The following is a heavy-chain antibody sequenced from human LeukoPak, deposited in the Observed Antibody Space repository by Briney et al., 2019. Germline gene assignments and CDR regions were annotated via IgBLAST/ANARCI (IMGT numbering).Heavy chain of an antibody. CDR2: IRYDGSSK. D-gene: IGHD3-22*01. CDR3: AKDSVDSSGYYFDYIDY. CDR1: GFIFADYG. V-gene: IGHV3-30*02. J-gene: IGHJ4*02. Sequence: PGGSLRLSCAASGFIFADYGMYWVRQAPGKGLEWVAFIRYDGSSKYYADSVKGRFTISRDNSHNTLYLQMNSLRAEDTALYYCAKDSVDSSGYYFDYIDYWGQGSLVTVSS.